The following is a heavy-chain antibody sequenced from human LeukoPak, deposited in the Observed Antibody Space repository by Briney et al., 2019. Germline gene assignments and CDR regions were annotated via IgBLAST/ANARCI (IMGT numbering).Heavy chain of an antibody. D-gene: IGHD3-9*01. Sequence: GGSLRLSCAASGFTFSSYWMNWVRQAPGKGLEWVSYISSSGSTIYYADSVKGRFTISRDNAKNSLYLQMNSLRAEDTAVYYCARHHRDYDTVTTYYGGLSLDYWGQGTLVTVSS. CDR1: GFTFSSYW. V-gene: IGHV3-48*04. J-gene: IGHJ4*02. CDR2: ISSSGSTI. CDR3: ARHHRDYDTVTTYYGGLSLDY.